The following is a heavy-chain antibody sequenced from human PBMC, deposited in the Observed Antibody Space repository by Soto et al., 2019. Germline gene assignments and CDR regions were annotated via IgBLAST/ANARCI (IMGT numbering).Heavy chain of an antibody. CDR3: ARARSSYYDFWSGYYDYYYYYGMDV. Sequence: GESLKISCKGSGYSFTSYWIGWVRQMPGKGLEWMGIIYPGDSDTRYSPSFQGQVTISADKSISTAYLQWSSLKASDTAMYYCARARSSYYDFWSGYYDYYYYYGMDVWGQGTTVTVSS. D-gene: IGHD3-3*01. J-gene: IGHJ6*02. CDR1: GYSFTSYW. V-gene: IGHV5-51*01. CDR2: IYPGDSDT.